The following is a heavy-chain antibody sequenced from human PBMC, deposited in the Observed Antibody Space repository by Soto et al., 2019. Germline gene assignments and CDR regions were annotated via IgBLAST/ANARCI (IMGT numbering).Heavy chain of an antibody. CDR2: INPDGTTT. CDR1: GFTFSSYW. V-gene: IGHV3-74*01. J-gene: IGHJ4*02. D-gene: IGHD3-16*01. Sequence: EVQLVESGGGLVQPGGSLRLSCAASGFTFSSYWRHWVRQAPGKGLVWVSRINPDGTTTTYADSVKGRFTISRDNAKNTLYLQMNSLRGDDTAVYYCARVPTGRYGVWNYWGQGTLVTVSS. CDR3: ARVPTGRYGVWNY.